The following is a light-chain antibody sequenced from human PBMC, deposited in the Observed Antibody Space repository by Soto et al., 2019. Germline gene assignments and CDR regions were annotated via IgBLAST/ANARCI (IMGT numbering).Light chain of an antibody. CDR3: QQYYSTPWT. J-gene: IGKJ1*01. CDR1: QSVLYSSNNRNY. CDR2: WAS. Sequence: DIVIAHSPDSLAVSLFERATINCKSSQSVLYSSNNRNYLAWYQQKPGQPPKLLIYWASARESGVPDRFSGSGSGTDFTLTISSLQTEDVAVYYCQQYYSTPWTFGQGTKVDIK. V-gene: IGKV4-1*01.